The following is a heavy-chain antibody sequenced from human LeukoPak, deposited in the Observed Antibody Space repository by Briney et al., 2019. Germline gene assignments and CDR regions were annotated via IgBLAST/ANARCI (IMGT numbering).Heavy chain of an antibody. CDR2: TNSDGSST. CDR1: GFTFSSYW. J-gene: IGHJ4*02. Sequence: GGSLRLSCAASGFTFSSYWMHWVRQAPGKGLVWVSRTNSDGSSTSYADSVKGRFTISRDNAKNTLYLQMNSLRAEDTAVYYCARDLELVGATPFDYWGQGTLVTVSS. CDR3: ARDLELVGATPFDY. V-gene: IGHV3-74*01. D-gene: IGHD1-26*01.